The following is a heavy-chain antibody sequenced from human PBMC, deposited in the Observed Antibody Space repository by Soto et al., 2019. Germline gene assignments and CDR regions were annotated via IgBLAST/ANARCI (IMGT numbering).Heavy chain of an antibody. Sequence: QVQLVQSGAEVKKPGSSVKVSCKASGGTFSSYAISWVRQAPGQGLEWMGGVIPIFGTANYAQKFQGRVTITADESTSTAYMGLSSLRSEDTAVYYCARDRMYYDYVWGSYRFDYWGQGTLVTVSS. V-gene: IGHV1-69*12. CDR1: GGTFSSYA. CDR3: ARDRMYYDYVWGSYRFDY. CDR2: VIPIFGTA. J-gene: IGHJ4*02. D-gene: IGHD3-16*02.